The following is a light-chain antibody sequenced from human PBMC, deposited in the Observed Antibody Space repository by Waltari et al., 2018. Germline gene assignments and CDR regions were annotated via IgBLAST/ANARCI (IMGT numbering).Light chain of an antibody. CDR1: SGHSTNV. Sequence: QLVLTQSPSASASLGASVKLTCTLSSGHSTNVIAWLQKRPDTGPRFGMKVNSDGSHNKGDEIPDRFSGSSSGAERYLTISSLQSEDEADYYCQTGGHGTWVFGGGTKLTVL. CDR3: QTGGHGTWV. CDR2: VNSDGSH. J-gene: IGLJ3*02. V-gene: IGLV4-69*01.